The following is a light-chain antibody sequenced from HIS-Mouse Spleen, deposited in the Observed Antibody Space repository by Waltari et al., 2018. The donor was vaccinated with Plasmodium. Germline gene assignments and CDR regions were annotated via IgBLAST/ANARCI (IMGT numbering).Light chain of an antibody. J-gene: IGKJ2*01. CDR1: QSISSW. V-gene: IGKV1-5*03. CDR3: QQYNLYT. CDR2: KAS. Sequence: DIQMTQSPSTLSASVGDRVTITCRASQSISSWLAWYQQKQGKAPKLLIYKASSLESGVPSRFSGIGSGTEFTLTISSLQPDDFATYYCQQYNLYTFGQGTKLEIK.